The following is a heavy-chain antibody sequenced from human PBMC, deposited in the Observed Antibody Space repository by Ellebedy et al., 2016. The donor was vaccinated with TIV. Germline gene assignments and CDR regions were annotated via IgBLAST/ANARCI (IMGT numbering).Heavy chain of an antibody. D-gene: IGHD2-21*02. CDR1: GGSISRDS. V-gene: IGHV4-59*01. CDR2: IFGSGST. Sequence: MPGGSLRLSCTVSGGSISRDSWSWIRQPPGNGLEWIGSIFGSGSTIYNPSLRNRVSISLDRSQKQVSLHLTPVTAADSAVYFCARSSISGIGVTDAFDIWGQGTSVTVSS. CDR3: ARSSISGIGVTDAFDI. J-gene: IGHJ3*02.